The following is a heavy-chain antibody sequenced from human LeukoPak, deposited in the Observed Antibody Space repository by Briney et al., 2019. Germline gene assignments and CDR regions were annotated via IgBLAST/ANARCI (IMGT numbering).Heavy chain of an antibody. CDR2: INPNSGGT. D-gene: IGHD3-10*01. Sequence: ASVKVSCKASGYTFTGYYMHWVRQAPGQGLEWMGWINPNSGGTNYPQKFQGRVTMTRDTSISTAYMELSRLRSDDTAVYYCARITMVRGLYYFDYWGQGTLVTVSS. CDR3: ARITMVRGLYYFDY. J-gene: IGHJ4*02. CDR1: GYTFTGYY. V-gene: IGHV1-2*02.